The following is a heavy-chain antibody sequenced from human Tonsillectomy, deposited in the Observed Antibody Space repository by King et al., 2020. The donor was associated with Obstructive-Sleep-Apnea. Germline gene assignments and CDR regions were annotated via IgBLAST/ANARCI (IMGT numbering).Heavy chain of an antibody. CDR2: IYHSGRT. CDR1: GYSFSSGYY. CDR3: ARDRVGEVVGATGGGFDP. D-gene: IGHD2-15*01. V-gene: IGHV4-38-2*02. Sequence: VQLQESGPGLVKPSETLSLTCTVSGYSFSSGYYWGWIRQPPGKGLEWIGNIYHSGRTFYNPSLKSRVTISADTSKNQFSLKLSSVTAADTAVYYCARDRVGEVVGATGGGFDPWGLGTLVTVSS. J-gene: IGHJ5*02.